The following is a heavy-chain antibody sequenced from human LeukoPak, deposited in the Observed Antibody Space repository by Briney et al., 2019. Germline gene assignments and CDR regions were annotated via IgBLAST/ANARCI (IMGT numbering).Heavy chain of an antibody. CDR3: ARYCSSSRCLYYYHMDV. V-gene: IGHV3-21*01. Sequence: PGGSLRLSCAASGFTFSTYSMNWVRQAPGRGLEWVSSISSGNSYIYYADSVKGRFTISRDHAKNSLYLQMNSLRAEDTAVYYCARYCSSSRCLYYYHMDVWGKGTTVTVSS. CDR2: ISSGNSYI. J-gene: IGHJ6*03. D-gene: IGHD2-2*01. CDR1: GFTFSTYS.